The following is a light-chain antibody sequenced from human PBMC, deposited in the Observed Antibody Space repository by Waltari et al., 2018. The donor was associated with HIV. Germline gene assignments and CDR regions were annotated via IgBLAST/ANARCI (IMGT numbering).Light chain of an antibody. CDR2: QND. J-gene: IGLJ3*02. V-gene: IGLV1-51*02. CDR3: GTWDGSLSAGGV. Sequence: QSVLTQPPSVSAAPGQKVTISCSGSNSNIGNNYVSWYQQLPGTAPKLLIFQNDKRPSGMADRFLGAKAGTSATRGITGLQTGDEADDYCGTWDGSLSAGGVFGGGTKLTVL. CDR1: NSNIGNNY.